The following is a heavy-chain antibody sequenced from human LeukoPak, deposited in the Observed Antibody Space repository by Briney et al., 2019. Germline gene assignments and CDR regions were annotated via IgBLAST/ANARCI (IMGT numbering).Heavy chain of an antibody. Sequence: GGSLRLSCTVSGFTASSNSMSWVRQAPGKGLEWVSFIYSDNTHYSDSVKGRFTISRDNSKNTLYLQMNSLRAEDTAVYYCARRAGAYSHPYDYWGQGTLVTVSS. J-gene: IGHJ4*02. CDR3: ARRAGAYSHPYDY. CDR2: IYSDNT. CDR1: GFTASSNS. V-gene: IGHV3-53*01. D-gene: IGHD4/OR15-4a*01.